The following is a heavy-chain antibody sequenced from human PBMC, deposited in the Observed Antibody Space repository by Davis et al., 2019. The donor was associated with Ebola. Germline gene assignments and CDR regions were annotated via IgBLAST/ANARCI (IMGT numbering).Heavy chain of an antibody. J-gene: IGHJ4*02. V-gene: IGHV6-1*01. D-gene: IGHD6-13*01. CDR3: ARTLAYSSSWADY. Sequence: SETLSLTCAISGDSVSSSSVAWNWIRQSPSRGLEWLGRTYYRSRWNSDYAVSVKSRITINADTSKNQVSLQLNSVTPEDTAVYYCARTLAYSSSWADYWGQGTLVTVSS. CDR2: TYYRSRWNS. CDR1: GDSVSSSSVA.